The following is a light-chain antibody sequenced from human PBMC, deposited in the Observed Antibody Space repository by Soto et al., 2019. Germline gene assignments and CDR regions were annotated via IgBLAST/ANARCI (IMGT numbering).Light chain of an antibody. CDR2: GAS. V-gene: IGKV3-15*01. Sequence: IEMTQSPATLSVSPGERATLSCRASQSVSSNLVWYQQKPGQAPRLLIYGASTRVTGIPARFSGSGSGTEFTLTIGSLQSEDFAVYYCQQYHNWWTFGQGTKVDIK. J-gene: IGKJ1*01. CDR3: QQYHNWWT. CDR1: QSVSSN.